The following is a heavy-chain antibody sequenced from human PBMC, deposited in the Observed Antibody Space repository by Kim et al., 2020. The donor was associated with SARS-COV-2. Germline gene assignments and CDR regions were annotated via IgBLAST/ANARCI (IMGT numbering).Heavy chain of an antibody. J-gene: IGHJ4*02. D-gene: IGHD2-8*01. Sequence: ASVKVSCKASGYTFTNYAMNWVRQAPGQGLEYMGWINTKTGNPTYAQGFTGRFVFSLDTSVSTAHLQISSLEVEDTAIYYCARYLFTSGPNPDYFDFWGQGTLVTVSS. CDR1: GYTFTNYA. V-gene: IGHV7-4-1*02. CDR3: ARYLFTSGPNPDYFDF. CDR2: INTKTGNP.